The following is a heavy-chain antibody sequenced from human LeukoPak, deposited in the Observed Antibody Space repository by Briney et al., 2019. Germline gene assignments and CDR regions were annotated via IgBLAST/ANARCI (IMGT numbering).Heavy chain of an antibody. D-gene: IGHD6-13*01. CDR3: AREQQQLMFDP. J-gene: IGHJ5*02. Sequence: SVKDSCKASGCTFSRYAMSGVRPAPGQGLEWMGRIIPIFGTANYAQKFQGGATNPTDESTSTAYMELSSLRSEDTAVYYCAREQQQLMFDPWGQGTLVTVSS. V-gene: IGHV1-69*05. CDR2: IIPIFGTA. CDR1: GCTFSRYA.